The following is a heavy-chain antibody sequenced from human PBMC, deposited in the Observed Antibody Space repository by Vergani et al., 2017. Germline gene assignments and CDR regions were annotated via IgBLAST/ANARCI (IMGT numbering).Heavy chain of an antibody. CDR2: INHSGST. D-gene: IGHD2-2*01. V-gene: IGHV4-34*01. Sequence: QVQLQQWGAGLLKPSETLSLTCAVYGGSFSGYYWSWIRQPPGKGLEWIGEINHSGSTNYNPSLKSRVTISVDTSKNQFSLKLSSVTAADTAVYYCARCRIGDCSSTSCFRGLWFDPWGQGTLVTVSS. CDR1: GGSFSGYY. CDR3: ARCRIGDCSSTSCFRGLWFDP. J-gene: IGHJ5*02.